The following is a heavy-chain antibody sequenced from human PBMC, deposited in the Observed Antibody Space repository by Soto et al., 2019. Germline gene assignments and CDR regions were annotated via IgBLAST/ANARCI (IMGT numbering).Heavy chain of an antibody. Sequence: TSETLSLTCTVSGGSISSSSYYWGWIRQPPGKGLEWIGSIYYSGSTYYNPSLKSRVTISVDTSKNQFSLKLSSVTAADTAVYYCARQTSYDYGDYVDYWGQGTLVT. J-gene: IGHJ4*02. CDR1: GGSISSSSYY. D-gene: IGHD4-17*01. CDR2: IYYSGST. CDR3: ARQTSYDYGDYVDY. V-gene: IGHV4-39*01.